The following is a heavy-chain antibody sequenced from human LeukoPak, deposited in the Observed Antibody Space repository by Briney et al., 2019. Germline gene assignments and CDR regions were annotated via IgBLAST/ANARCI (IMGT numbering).Heavy chain of an antibody. Sequence: GGSLRLSCAASGFTFDDYAMHWVRQAPGKGLEWVSAISGSGGSTYYADSVKGRFTISRDNSKNTLYLQMNSLRAEDTAVYYCAKGVSSGHDYWGQGTLVTVSP. D-gene: IGHD6-19*01. V-gene: IGHV3-23*01. J-gene: IGHJ4*02. CDR2: ISGSGGST. CDR1: GFTFDDYA. CDR3: AKGVSSGHDY.